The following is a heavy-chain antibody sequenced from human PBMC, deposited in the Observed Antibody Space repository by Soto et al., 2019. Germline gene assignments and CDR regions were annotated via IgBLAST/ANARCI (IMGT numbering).Heavy chain of an antibody. J-gene: IGHJ4*02. CDR3: ARRLLYYYGSGSYFGRFDY. CDR1: GGSISSYY. CDR2: IYYSGST. D-gene: IGHD3-10*01. V-gene: IGHV4-59*12. Sequence: PSETLSLTCAVSGGSISSYYWSLIRQPPGKGLEWIGYIYYSGSTNYNPSLKSRVTISVDTSKNQFSLKLSSVTAADTAVYYCARRLLYYYGSGSYFGRFDYWGQGTLVTVSS.